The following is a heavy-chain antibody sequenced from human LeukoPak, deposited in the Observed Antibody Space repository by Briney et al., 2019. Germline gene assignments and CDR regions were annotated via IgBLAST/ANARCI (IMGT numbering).Heavy chain of an antibody. CDR2: ISYDGSNK. V-gene: IGHV3-30-3*01. Sequence: GGSLRLSCAASGFTFTSYAMYWVRQAPGKGLEWVAVISYDGSNKYFADSVKGRFTISRDNSKNTLYLQMNSLRAEDTAVYYCAREIHSSSSDYFDYWGQGTLVTVSS. D-gene: IGHD6-6*01. J-gene: IGHJ4*02. CDR3: AREIHSSSSDYFDY. CDR1: GFTFTSYA.